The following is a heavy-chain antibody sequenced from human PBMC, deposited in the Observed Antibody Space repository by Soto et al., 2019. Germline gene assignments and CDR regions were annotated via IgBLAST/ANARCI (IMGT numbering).Heavy chain of an antibody. V-gene: IGHV1-3*04. Sequence: VQLVQSGAEVKKPGASVKVSCKASGFTFTNYAIHWVRQAPGQRLEWMGWINTANGNTKYSQKFQDRVTITRDTSATTAYMDLSSLRSEDTAAYYCARAGPLNSIVATITDWFDPWGQGTLVIVSS. D-gene: IGHD5-12*01. J-gene: IGHJ5*02. CDR1: GFTFTNYA. CDR2: INTANGNT. CDR3: ARAGPLNSIVATITDWFDP.